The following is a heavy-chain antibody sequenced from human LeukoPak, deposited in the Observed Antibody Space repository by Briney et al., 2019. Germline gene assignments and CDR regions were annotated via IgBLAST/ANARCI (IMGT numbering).Heavy chain of an antibody. Sequence: GGSLRLSCAASRFTFSTYTMNWVRQAPGKGLEWVSSISSSSSYIYYADSVKGRFTISRDNSKNTLYLQMNSLRAEDTAVYYCAKVVSGTAAGFRGVRSPIDYWGQGTLVTVSS. CDR2: ISSSSSYI. D-gene: IGHD6-13*01. CDR1: RFTFSTYT. J-gene: IGHJ4*02. V-gene: IGHV3-21*01. CDR3: AKVVSGTAAGFRGVRSPIDY.